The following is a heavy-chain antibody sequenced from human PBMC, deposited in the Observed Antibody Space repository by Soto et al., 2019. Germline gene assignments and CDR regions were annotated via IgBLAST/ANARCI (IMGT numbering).Heavy chain of an antibody. V-gene: IGHV3-30*18. CDR3: AKDGGHCGEGICYVFRCDY. D-gene: IGHD2-21*01. CDR2: ISYHGIDI. J-gene: IGHJ4*02. CDR1: GFTFSRHG. Sequence: QVQLVESGGGAVQPGRSLRLSCAASGFTFSRHGMHWVRQAPGKGLEWVALISYHGIDINYGDSVKGRFTISRDNPKNPIYLQMNILRPEDTVVYYCAKDGGHCGEGICYVFRCDYWGQGPLVTASA.